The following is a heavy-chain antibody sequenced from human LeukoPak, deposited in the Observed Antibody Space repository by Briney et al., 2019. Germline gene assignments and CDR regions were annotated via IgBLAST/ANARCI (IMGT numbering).Heavy chain of an antibody. CDR3: ARADAEYSSSWDPYYFDY. CDR2: IYYSGST. J-gene: IGHJ4*02. D-gene: IGHD6-6*01. CDR1: GGSISSYY. V-gene: IGHV4-59*08. Sequence: SETLSLTCTVSGGSISSYYWSWIRQPPGKGLEWIGYIYYSGSTNYNPSLKSRVTISVDTSKNQFSLKLSSVTAADTAVYYCARADAEYSSSWDPYYFDYWGQGTLVTVSS.